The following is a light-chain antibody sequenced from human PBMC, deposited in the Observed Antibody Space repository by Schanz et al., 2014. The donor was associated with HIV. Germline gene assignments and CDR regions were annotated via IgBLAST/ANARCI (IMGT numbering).Light chain of an antibody. CDR1: SGDVGRYDY. V-gene: IGLV2-14*03. CDR3: SSYTTSSTLV. Sequence: QSALTQPASVSGSLGQSITISCTGTSGDVGRYDYLSWYQQHPGQAPKLLIYDVTYRPSGISNRFSGSKSGYTASLTISGLQADDEADYYCSSYTTSSTLVFGGGTKLTV. CDR2: DVT. J-gene: IGLJ2*01.